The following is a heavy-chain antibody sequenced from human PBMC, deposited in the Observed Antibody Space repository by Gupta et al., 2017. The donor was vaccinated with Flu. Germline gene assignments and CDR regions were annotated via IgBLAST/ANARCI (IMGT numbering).Heavy chain of an antibody. Sequence: PGKGLGWISGIRARGIRTYYADSMKGLFTISRDTSKNTLYLQMNSLRADDTAIYYWAKNRVAGAISYYYGLDVWGQGTTVTVSS. D-gene: IGHD1-26*01. V-gene: IGHV3-23*01. CDR3: AKNRVAGAISYYYGLDV. CDR2: IRARGIRT. J-gene: IGHJ6*02.